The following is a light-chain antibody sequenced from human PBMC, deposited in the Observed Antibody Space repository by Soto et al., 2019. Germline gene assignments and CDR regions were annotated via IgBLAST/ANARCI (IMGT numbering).Light chain of an antibody. V-gene: IGKV2D-29*01. J-gene: IGKJ1*01. CDR3: IRTWT. CDR2: EVS. Sequence: ASISCKSSQSLLDSDGKTYLYWYRQTPGQPPQLLIYEVSNRFSGVPDRFSGSGSGTNFTLKISRVEAEDVGVYYRIRTWTFGQGTKVEIK. CDR1: QSLLDSDGKTY.